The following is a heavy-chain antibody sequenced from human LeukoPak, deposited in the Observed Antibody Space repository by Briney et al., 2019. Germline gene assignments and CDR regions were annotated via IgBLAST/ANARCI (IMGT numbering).Heavy chain of an antibody. CDR1: GDSLSSGVYY. CDR3: ARHLGGSGSHDAFDI. V-gene: IGHV4-30-2*01. CDR2: IYHSGTT. D-gene: IGHD3-10*01. Sequence: SETLSLTCTVSGDSLSSGVYYWSWLRQPPGKGLEWIGYIYHSGTTYYNPSLQSRVTISVDRSRNQFSLRLNSVTAADTAVYYCARHLGGSGSHDAFDIWGQGTMVTVSS. J-gene: IGHJ3*02.